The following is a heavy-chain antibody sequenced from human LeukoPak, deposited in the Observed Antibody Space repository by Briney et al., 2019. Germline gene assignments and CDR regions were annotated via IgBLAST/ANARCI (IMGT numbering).Heavy chain of an antibody. V-gene: IGHV4-59*08. Sequence: SETLSLTCTVYGGSMSSYYWSWIRQPPGKGLECLGYIYYNGAANYNPSLRSRVAISVDTSKNQFSLKLSSVTAADTAVYYCARLRGDRTSSLDYWGQGTLVTVSS. D-gene: IGHD4-17*01. CDR3: ARLRGDRTSSLDY. J-gene: IGHJ4*02. CDR1: GGSMSSYY. CDR2: IYYNGAA.